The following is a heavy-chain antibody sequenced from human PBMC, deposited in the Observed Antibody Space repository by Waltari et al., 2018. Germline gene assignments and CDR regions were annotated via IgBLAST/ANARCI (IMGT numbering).Heavy chain of an antibody. V-gene: IGHV3-21*01. CDR3: TRAGNYYGSGSDY. CDR2: ISSSSRYI. Sequence: EVQLVQSGGGLVKPGGSLRLYCPASGFPFSSYTMNWVRQAPGKGLEWVSSISSSSRYIYHADSLKGRFTISRDNAKNLLYLQMSSLRAEDTAVYYCTRAGNYYGSGSDYWGQGTLVTVSS. D-gene: IGHD3-10*01. CDR1: GFPFSSYT. J-gene: IGHJ4*02.